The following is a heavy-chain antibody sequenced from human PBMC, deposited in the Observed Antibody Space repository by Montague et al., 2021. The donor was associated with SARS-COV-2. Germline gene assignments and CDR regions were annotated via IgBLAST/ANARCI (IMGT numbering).Heavy chain of an antibody. Sequence: SETLSLTCAVSRRSFSNYYWTWIRQSPGKGLEWIGEINQGEAPNYTPSLKSRVTISLDTSKKQISLKLNSVTVADTAVFFCARGRPVQGSFRHFDSISSGALDIWAQGSLVIVSS. J-gene: IGHJ3*02. D-gene: IGHD3-9*01. CDR1: RRSFSNYY. CDR3: ARGRPVQGSFRHFDSISSGALDI. CDR2: INQGEAP. V-gene: IGHV4-34*01.